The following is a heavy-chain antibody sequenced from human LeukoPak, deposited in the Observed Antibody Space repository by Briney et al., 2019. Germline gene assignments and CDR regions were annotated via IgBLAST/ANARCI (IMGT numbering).Heavy chain of an antibody. CDR2: INPNSGGT. V-gene: IGHV1-2*02. Sequence: ASVKVSCKASGYTFTGYYMHWVRQAPGQGLEWMRWINPNSGGTNYAQKFQGRVTMTRDTSISTAYMELSRLRSDDTAVYYCARVRNYGSGSAFGYWGQGTLVTVSS. CDR1: GYTFTGYY. J-gene: IGHJ4*02. CDR3: ARVRNYGSGSAFGY. D-gene: IGHD3-10*01.